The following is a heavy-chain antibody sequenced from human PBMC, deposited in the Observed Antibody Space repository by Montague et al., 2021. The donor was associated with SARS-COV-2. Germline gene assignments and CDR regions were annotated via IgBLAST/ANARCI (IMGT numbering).Heavy chain of an antibody. CDR3: ARGMIRGVTTPFDY. D-gene: IGHD3-10*01. CDR1: SGSIISSGYY. Sequence: SETLSLTCSVSSGSIISSGYYWGWIRQPPGKELEWIGNIYYSGTTYYXXXLQSRGTISVDTSENHLSLRLSSVTAADTAVYFCARGMIRGVTTPFDYWGQGSQVTVS. CDR2: IYYSGTT. V-gene: IGHV4-39*02. J-gene: IGHJ4*02.